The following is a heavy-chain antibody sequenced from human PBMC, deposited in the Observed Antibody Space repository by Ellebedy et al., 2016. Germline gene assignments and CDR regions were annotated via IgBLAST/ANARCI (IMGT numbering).Heavy chain of an antibody. CDR3: ARVDPLGWFNP. V-gene: IGHV1-18*04. Sequence: ASVKVSXXASGYTFTGYYMYWVRQAPGQGLEWMGWISAYNGNTNYAQKLQGRVTMTTDTSTSTAYMELRSLRSDDTAVYYCARVDPLGWFNPWGQGTLVTVSS. CDR1: GYTFTGYY. J-gene: IGHJ5*02. D-gene: IGHD1-26*01. CDR2: ISAYNGNT.